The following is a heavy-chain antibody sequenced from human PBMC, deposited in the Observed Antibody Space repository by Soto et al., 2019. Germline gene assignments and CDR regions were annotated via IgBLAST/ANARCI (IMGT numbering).Heavy chain of an antibody. D-gene: IGHD3-22*01. CDR1: GFTFSRSA. Sequence: EVQLLESGGELVQPGGSLRLSCVASGFTFSRSAMTWVRKPPGKGLGWVSGISDDGGATYYADSVKGRFTISRDTSENTLFLLMNSLRAEDTAVYYCAHGKGHDSSGYYHPVADYWGQGTLVTVSS. J-gene: IGHJ4*02. CDR2: ISDDGGAT. CDR3: AHGKGHDSSGYYHPVADY. V-gene: IGHV3-23*01.